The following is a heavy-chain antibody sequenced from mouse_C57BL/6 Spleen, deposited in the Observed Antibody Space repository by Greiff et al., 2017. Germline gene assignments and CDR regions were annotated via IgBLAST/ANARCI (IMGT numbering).Heavy chain of an antibody. J-gene: IGHJ3*01. CDR1: GYTFTDYN. V-gene: IGHV1-18*01. D-gene: IGHD2-4*01. Sequence: VQLQQSGPELVKPGASVKIPCKASGYTFTDYNMDWVKQSHGKSLEWIGDINPNNGGTIYNQKFKGKATLTVDQSSSTAYMELRSLTSEDTAVYYCARAPSSYDYDGSPCAYWGQGTLGTVSA. CDR2: INPNNGGT. CDR3: ARAPSSYDYDGSPCAY.